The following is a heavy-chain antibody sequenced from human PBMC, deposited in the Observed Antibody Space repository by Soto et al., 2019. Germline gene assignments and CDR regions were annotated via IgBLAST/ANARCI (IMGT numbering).Heavy chain of an antibody. D-gene: IGHD1-26*01. Sequence: QVQLQESGPGLVKPSQTLSLTCTVSGGSISNSRSYWSWIRQRPGKGLEWIGYFYYTGSTYYNPSLKSRVTISADTSKNEFSLKLTSVTAADTAVYYCAMEQMDAFDVWGQGTMVTVSS. CDR3: AMEQMDAFDV. J-gene: IGHJ3*01. V-gene: IGHV4-31*03. CDR1: GGSISNSRSY. CDR2: FYYTGST.